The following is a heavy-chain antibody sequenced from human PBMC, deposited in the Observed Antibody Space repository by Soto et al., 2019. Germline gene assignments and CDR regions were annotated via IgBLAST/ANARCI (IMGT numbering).Heavy chain of an antibody. J-gene: IGHJ6*02. D-gene: IGHD3-3*01. Sequence: PGEYLKISFTGSGSSLTSYWICWVRHMPLKVLEWMGIIYPGDSYTRYSPSFQGQVTISADKSISTAYLQWSSLKASDTAMYYCARLYTPYDFWSGPLYYGMDVWGQGTTVTVSS. CDR1: GSSLTSYW. CDR3: ARLYTPYDFWSGPLYYGMDV. V-gene: IGHV5-51*01. CDR2: IYPGDSYT.